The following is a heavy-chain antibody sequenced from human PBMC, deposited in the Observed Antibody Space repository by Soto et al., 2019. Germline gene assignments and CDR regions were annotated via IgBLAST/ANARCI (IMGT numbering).Heavy chain of an antibody. CDR3: AREGRHFDY. V-gene: IGHV1-69*06. J-gene: IGHJ4*02. CDR2: INPIFGTP. Sequence: SVKVSCKASGGTFSSYAISWVRQAPGQGLEWMGGINPIFGTPHYAQRYQGRVTITADTFTNTAYMELTRLTSDDTAVYFCAREGRHFDYWGQGTLVTVSS. CDR1: GGTFSSYA.